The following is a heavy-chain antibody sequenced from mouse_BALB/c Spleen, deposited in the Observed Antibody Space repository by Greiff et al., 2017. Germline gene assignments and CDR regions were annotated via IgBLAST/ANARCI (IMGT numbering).Heavy chain of an antibody. CDR3: ARQGYGNYVYFDY. J-gene: IGHJ2*01. D-gene: IGHD2-10*02. CDR1: GFTFSSYT. V-gene: IGHV5-12-2*01. CDR2: ISNGGGST. Sequence: EVKLEESGGGLVKPGGSLKLSCAASGFTFSSYTMSWVRQTPEKRLEWVAYISNGGGSTYYPDTVKGRFTISRDNAKNTLYLQMSSLKSEDTAMYYCARQGYGNYVYFDYWGQGTTLTVSS.